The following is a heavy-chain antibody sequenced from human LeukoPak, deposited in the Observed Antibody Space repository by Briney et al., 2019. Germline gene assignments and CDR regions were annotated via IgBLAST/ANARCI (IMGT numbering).Heavy chain of an antibody. Sequence: GGSLRLSCAASGFTFSSYAMHWVRQAPGKGLEWVAVISYDGSNKYYADSVKGRFTISRDNSKNTLYLQMNSLRAEDTAVYYCARRPHRAHDYGAYYFDYWGQGTLVTVSS. V-gene: IGHV3-30-3*01. D-gene: IGHD4-17*01. J-gene: IGHJ4*02. CDR3: ARRPHRAHDYGAYYFDY. CDR2: ISYDGSNK. CDR1: GFTFSSYA.